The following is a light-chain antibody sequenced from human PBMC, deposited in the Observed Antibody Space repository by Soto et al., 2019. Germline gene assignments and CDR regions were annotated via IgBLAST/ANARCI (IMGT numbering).Light chain of an antibody. CDR1: QSVSSY. CDR3: QQRSNWPPT. J-gene: IGKJ1*01. V-gene: IGKV3-11*01. Sequence: VMTQSPGTLSVSPGERATLSCRASQSVSSYLAWYQQKPGQAPRLLIYDASNRATGIPARFSGSGSGTDFTLTISSLEPEDFAVYYCQQRSNWPPTFSQGTKVDIK. CDR2: DAS.